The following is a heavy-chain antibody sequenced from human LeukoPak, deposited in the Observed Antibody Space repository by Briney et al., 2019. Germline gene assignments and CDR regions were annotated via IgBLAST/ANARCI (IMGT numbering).Heavy chain of an antibody. CDR2: IYTSGST. Sequence: SETLSLTCTVSGGSISSGSYYWSWIRQPAGKGLEWIGRIYTSGSTNYNPSLKSRVTISVDTSKNQFSLKLSSVTAADTAVYYCARAWDYDFWSGYYAYFDYWGQGTLVTVSS. J-gene: IGHJ4*02. D-gene: IGHD3-3*01. CDR1: GGSISSGSYY. CDR3: ARAWDYDFWSGYYAYFDY. V-gene: IGHV4-61*02.